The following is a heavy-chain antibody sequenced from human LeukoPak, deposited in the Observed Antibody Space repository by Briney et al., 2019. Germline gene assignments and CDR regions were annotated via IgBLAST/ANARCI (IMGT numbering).Heavy chain of an antibody. Sequence: GESLKISCKGSGYSFTSYWIGWVRQMPGKGLEWMGIIYPGDSDTRYSPSFQGQVTISADKSISTAYMELSRLRSDDTAVYYCARDQIQLWTRFYYYGMDVWGQGTTVTVSS. CDR2: IYPGDSDT. J-gene: IGHJ6*02. V-gene: IGHV5-51*01. CDR1: GYSFTSYW. D-gene: IGHD5-18*01. CDR3: ARDQIQLWTRFYYYGMDV.